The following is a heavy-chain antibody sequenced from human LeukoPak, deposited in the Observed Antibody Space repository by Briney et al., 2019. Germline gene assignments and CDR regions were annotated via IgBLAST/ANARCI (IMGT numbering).Heavy chain of an antibody. V-gene: IGHV4-4*07. CDR2: LSSSGTT. CDR1: GGSITSSY. Sequence: PLETLSLSCTVSGGSITSSYWNWIRQPAGRGLEWIGRLSSSGTTYNPSLKSRVTMSLDTSKNQFSLRLRSVTAADTAVYYCARDQGIGVYWYWYFDLWGRGTLITVSS. J-gene: IGHJ2*01. D-gene: IGHD2-8*02. CDR3: ARDQGIGVYWYWYFDL.